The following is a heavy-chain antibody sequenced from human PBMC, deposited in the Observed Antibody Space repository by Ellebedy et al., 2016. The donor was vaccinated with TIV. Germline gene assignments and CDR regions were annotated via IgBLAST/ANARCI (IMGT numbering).Heavy chain of an antibody. CDR1: GYTFTSYD. CDR2: MNPNSGNT. CDR3: ARGPSGYSYGSYGMDV. D-gene: IGHD5-18*01. V-gene: IGHV1-8*01. J-gene: IGHJ6*02. Sequence: ASVKVSXKASGYTFTSYDINWVRQATGQGLEWMGWMNPNSGNTGYAQKFQGWVTMTRDTSISTAYMELSRLRSDDTAVYYCARGPSGYSYGSYGMDVWGQGTTVTVSS.